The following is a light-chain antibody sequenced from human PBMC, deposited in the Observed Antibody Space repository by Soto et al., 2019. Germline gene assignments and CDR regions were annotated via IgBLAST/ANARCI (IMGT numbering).Light chain of an antibody. V-gene: IGKV3-20*01. CDR3: QHYGNSPPFT. Sequence: EIVLTQSPGTLSLSPGERATLSCRASQSVSSSYLAWYQQKPGQAPRLLIYGASSRATGIPDRFSGSGSGTDFPLTISIRGPEVFALYFCQHYGNSPPFTFGRGTKVNIK. CDR2: GAS. J-gene: IGKJ2*01. CDR1: QSVSSSY.